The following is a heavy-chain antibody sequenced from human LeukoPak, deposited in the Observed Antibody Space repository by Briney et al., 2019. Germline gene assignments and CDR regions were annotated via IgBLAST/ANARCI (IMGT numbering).Heavy chain of an antibody. CDR2: IIPIFGTA. Sequence: SVKVSCKASGGTFSSYAISWVRQAPGQGLEWMGGIIPIFGTANYAQKFQGRVTITTDESTSTAYMELSSLRSEDTAVYYCARGLWTEGAGQTSYNWFDPWGQGTLVTVSS. CDR1: GGTFSSYA. V-gene: IGHV1-69*05. CDR3: ARGLWTEGAGQTSYNWFDP. J-gene: IGHJ5*02. D-gene: IGHD2/OR15-2a*01.